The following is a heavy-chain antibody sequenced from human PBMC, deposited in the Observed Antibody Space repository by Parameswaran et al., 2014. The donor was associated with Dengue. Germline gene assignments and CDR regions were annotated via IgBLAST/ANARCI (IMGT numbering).Heavy chain of an antibody. CDR3: ARQGVLEGAGMDV. V-gene: IGHV5-51*01. J-gene: IGHJ6*02. CDR2: IYPGDSDT. Sequence: VRQMPGKGLEWMGIIYPGDSDTRYSPSFQGQVTISADKSISTAYLQWSSLKASDTAMYYCARQGVLEGAGMDVWGQGTTVTVSS. D-gene: IGHD1-1*01.